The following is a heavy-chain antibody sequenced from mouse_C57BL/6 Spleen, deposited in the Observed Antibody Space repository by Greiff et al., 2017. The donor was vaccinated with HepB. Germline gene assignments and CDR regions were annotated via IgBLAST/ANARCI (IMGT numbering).Heavy chain of an antibody. CDR1: GFTFSSYA. CDR2: ISDGGSYT. Sequence: EVQGVESGGGLVKPGGSLKLSCAASGFTFSSYAMSWVRQTPEKRLEWVATISDGGSYTYYPDNVKGRFTISRDNAKNNLYLHMSHLKSEDTANYYCAKGSTGFDYWGQGTTLTVSS. CDR3: AKGSTGFDY. D-gene: IGHD4-1*02. V-gene: IGHV5-4*01. J-gene: IGHJ2*01.